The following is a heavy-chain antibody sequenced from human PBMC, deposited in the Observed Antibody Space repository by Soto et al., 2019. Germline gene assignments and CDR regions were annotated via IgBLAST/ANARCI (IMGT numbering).Heavy chain of an antibody. CDR2: IIPIFGTA. V-gene: IGHV1-69*13. J-gene: IGHJ4*02. CDR1: GYTFTSYG. D-gene: IGHD1-26*01. Sequence: SVKVSCKASGYTFTSYGISWVRQAPGQGLEWMGGIIPIFGTANYAQKFQGRVTITADESTSTAYMELSSLRSEDTAVYYCARSEWELEYYFDYWGQGTLVTVSS. CDR3: ARSEWELEYYFDY.